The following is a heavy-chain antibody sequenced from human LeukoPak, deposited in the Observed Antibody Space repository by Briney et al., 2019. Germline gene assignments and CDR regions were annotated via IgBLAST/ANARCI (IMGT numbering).Heavy chain of an antibody. Sequence: PGGSLRVSCAASGFTFNSYWMSWVRQAPGKGLEWVANINQDGSEKYYVDSVKGRFTISRDNAENSIYVQMNSLRADDTAVYYCARVWTPSSTSCYDYWGQGTLVTVSS. CDR3: ARVWTPSSTSCYDY. CDR2: INQDGSEK. J-gene: IGHJ4*02. CDR1: GFTFNSYW. D-gene: IGHD2-2*01. V-gene: IGHV3-7*03.